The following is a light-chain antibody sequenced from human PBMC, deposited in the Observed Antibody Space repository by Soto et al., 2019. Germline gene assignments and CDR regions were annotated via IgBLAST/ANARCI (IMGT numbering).Light chain of an antibody. CDR2: RNT. CDR3: ATWDHDLRGPV. V-gene: IGLV1-47*01. Sequence: QSVLTQPPSASGTPGQRVTISCSGGASNIDYIYVHWYQQLPGSAPKVLIYRNTQRPSGVPDRFSGSKSGTSASLAISGLRSEDEGDYYCATWDHDLRGPVFGGGTKVTVL. J-gene: IGLJ3*02. CDR1: ASNIDYIY.